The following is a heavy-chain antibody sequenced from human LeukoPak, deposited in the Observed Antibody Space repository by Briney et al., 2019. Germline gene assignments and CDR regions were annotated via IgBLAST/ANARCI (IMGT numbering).Heavy chain of an antibody. J-gene: IGHJ4*02. CDR2: ISSSGSTI. D-gene: IGHD3-10*01. Sequence: GGSLRLSCAASGFTFSSYEMNWVRQAPGKGLEWVSYISSSGSTIYYADSVKGRFTISRDNAKNSLYLQMNSLRAEDTALYYCAKDITSGSGSYFDYWGQGTLVTVSS. CDR3: AKDITSGSGSYFDY. V-gene: IGHV3-48*03. CDR1: GFTFSSYE.